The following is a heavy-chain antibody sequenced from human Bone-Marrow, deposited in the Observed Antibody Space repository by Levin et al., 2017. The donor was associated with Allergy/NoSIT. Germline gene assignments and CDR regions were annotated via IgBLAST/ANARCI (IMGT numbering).Heavy chain of an antibody. V-gene: IGHV3-20*01. CDR3: ARGYVRWLQWSDSW. Sequence: GGSLRLSCAASGFTFDDYGMSWVRQAPGKGLEWVSGINWNGGSTGYADSVKGRFTISRDNAKNSLYLQMNSLRAEDTALYHCARGYVRWLQWSDSWGGQGTLVTVSS. J-gene: IGHJ4*02. CDR2: INWNGGST. CDR1: GFTFDDYG. D-gene: IGHD5-24*01.